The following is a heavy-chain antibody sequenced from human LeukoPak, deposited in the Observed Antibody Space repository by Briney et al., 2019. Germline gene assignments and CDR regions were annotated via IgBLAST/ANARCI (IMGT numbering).Heavy chain of an antibody. CDR1: GFTLSSYA. J-gene: IGHJ3*02. V-gene: IGHV3-53*01. CDR2: IYSGGST. Sequence: GGSLRLSCAASGFTLSSYAVTWVRQAPGKGLEWVSVIYSGGSTYYADSVKGRFTISRDNSKNTLYLQMNSLTAEDTAVYYCARVGVVPAAIPDGFDIWGQGTMVTVSS. D-gene: IGHD2-2*01. CDR3: ARVGVVPAAIPDGFDI.